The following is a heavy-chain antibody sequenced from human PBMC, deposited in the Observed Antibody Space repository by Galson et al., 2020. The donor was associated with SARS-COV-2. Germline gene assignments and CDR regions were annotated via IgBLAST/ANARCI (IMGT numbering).Heavy chain of an antibody. CDR1: GGYISSGGYY. Sequence: SQTLPLTCPVSGGYISSGGYYWNWIRQHPGKGLEWIGYIYYSRSHYYNPSLKSRVTISVDTSKNQFSLKLSSVTAADTAVYCCARVTGYYGSGSYYNAHYYYGMDVWGQGTTVTVSS. D-gene: IGHD3-10*01. V-gene: IGHV4-31*03. CDR3: ARVTGYYGSGSYYNAHYYYGMDV. CDR2: IYYSRSH. J-gene: IGHJ6*02.